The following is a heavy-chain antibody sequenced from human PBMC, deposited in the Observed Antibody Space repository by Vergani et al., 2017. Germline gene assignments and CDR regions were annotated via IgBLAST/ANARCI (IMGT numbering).Heavy chain of an antibody. V-gene: IGHV3-23*01. Sequence: EVQLLESGGGLVQPGGSLRLSCAASGFTFSSYAMSWVRQAPGKGLEWVSAISGSGGSTYYADSVKGRFTISRDNSKNTLYLQMNSLRAEDTAVYYCARDNYGYNLPFDYWGQGTLVTVSS. CDR1: GFTFSSYA. D-gene: IGHD5-24*01. CDR2: ISGSGGST. J-gene: IGHJ4*02. CDR3: ARDNYGYNLPFDY.